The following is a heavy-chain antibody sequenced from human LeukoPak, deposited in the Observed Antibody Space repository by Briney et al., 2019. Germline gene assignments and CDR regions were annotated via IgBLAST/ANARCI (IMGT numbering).Heavy chain of an antibody. CDR2: ISWNSGSI. Sequence: GRSLRLSRAASGFTFDDYAMHWVRQAPGKGLEWVSGISWNSGSIGYADSVKGRFTISRDNAKNSLYLQMNSLRAEDTALYYCAKSPYYDSSQDQGFDYWGQGTLVTVSS. V-gene: IGHV3-9*01. CDR1: GFTFDDYA. CDR3: AKSPYYDSSQDQGFDY. J-gene: IGHJ4*02. D-gene: IGHD3-22*01.